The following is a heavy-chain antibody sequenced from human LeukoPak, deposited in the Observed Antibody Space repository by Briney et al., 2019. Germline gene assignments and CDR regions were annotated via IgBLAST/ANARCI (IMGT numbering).Heavy chain of an antibody. V-gene: IGHV1-2*02. CDR1: GYTFTGYY. CDR3: ATDLAQLWPPEIYYLIQGLDV. D-gene: IGHD5-18*01. J-gene: IGHJ6*02. Sequence: GASVKVSCKASGYTFTGYYMHWVRQAPGQGLEWMGWINPNSGGTNYAQKFQGRVTMTRDTSVSTAYIELSRLRSDDTAVYYCATDLAQLWPPEIYYLIQGLDVWGQGTTVTVSS. CDR2: INPNSGGT.